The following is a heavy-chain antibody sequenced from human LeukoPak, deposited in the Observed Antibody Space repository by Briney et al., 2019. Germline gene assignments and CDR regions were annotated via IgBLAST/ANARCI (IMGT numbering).Heavy chain of an antibody. V-gene: IGHV4-59*01. J-gene: IGHJ5*02. CDR3: ARGGRRNFP. D-gene: IGHD2/OR15-2a*01. CDR1: GGSINSYY. CDR2: IHYSGST. Sequence: TSETLSLTCTVSGGSINSYYWSWIRQPPGRGLEWIGSIHYSGSTSYNPSLRSRVTISVDKSKNQFFLKLSSVTATDTAVYYCARGGRRNFPWGQGTLVTVSS.